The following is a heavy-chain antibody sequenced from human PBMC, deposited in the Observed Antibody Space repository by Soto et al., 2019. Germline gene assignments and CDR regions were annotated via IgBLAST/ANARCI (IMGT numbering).Heavy chain of an antibody. Sequence: PGGSLRLSCAASGFSFSTYEMTWVRQAPGKGLEWVAYISSGSDTIHYADSVRGRFTVSRDNAKNSLYLQMNSLRVEDTALYYCVRESAAAGPNWFDTWGPGTLVTVSS. CDR3: VRESAAAGPNWFDT. V-gene: IGHV3-48*03. D-gene: IGHD6-13*01. CDR1: GFSFSTYE. CDR2: ISSGSDTI. J-gene: IGHJ5*02.